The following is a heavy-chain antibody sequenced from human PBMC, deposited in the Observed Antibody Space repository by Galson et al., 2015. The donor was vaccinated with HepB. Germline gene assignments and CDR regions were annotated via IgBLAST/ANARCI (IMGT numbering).Heavy chain of an antibody. J-gene: IGHJ4*02. CDR2: ITGSGTGT. D-gene: IGHD3-10*01. CDR1: GHILNNYA. Sequence: SLRLSCADSGHILNNYAMSWVRQSPGKGLEWVSGITGSGTGTYYADSVKGRFTISRDNSRNTLYLQMNSLRAEDTAVYDCAKNYGSGSYSGFDDWGQGSLVTVSS. CDR3: AKNYGSGSYSGFDD. V-gene: IGHV3-23*01.